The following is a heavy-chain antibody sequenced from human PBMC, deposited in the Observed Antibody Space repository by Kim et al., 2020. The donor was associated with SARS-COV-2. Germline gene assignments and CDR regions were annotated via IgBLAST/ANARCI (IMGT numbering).Heavy chain of an antibody. CDR2: IYYSGST. Sequence: SETLSLTCTVSGGSISSYYWSWIRQPPGKGLEWIGYIYYSGSTNYNPSLKSRVTISVDTSKNQFSLKLSSVTAADTAVYYCARVSGDNWNYPIGIDYWGQGTLVTVSS. CDR3: ARVSGDNWNYPIGIDY. D-gene: IGHD1-7*01. CDR1: GGSISSYY. J-gene: IGHJ4*02. V-gene: IGHV4-59*13.